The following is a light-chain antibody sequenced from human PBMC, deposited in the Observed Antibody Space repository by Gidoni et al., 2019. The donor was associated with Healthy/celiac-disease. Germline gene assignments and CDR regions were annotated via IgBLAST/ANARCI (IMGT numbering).Light chain of an antibody. J-gene: IGKJ2*01. Sequence: EIVLTQSPGTLSLSPGESATLSCRASQSVSSSYLAWYQQKPGQAPRLLIYGASSRATGIPDRFSGSGSGTDFTLTISILEPEDFAVYYCQHYGSSPYTFGQGTKLEIK. CDR3: QHYGSSPYT. CDR2: GAS. CDR1: QSVSSSY. V-gene: IGKV3-20*01.